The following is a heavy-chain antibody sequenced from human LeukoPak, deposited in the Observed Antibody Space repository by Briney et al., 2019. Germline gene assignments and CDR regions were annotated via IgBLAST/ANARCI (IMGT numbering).Heavy chain of an antibody. V-gene: IGHV3-21*01. CDR1: GFTFSSYN. CDR3: ARRLSGYHKGDALDI. D-gene: IGHD3-3*01. J-gene: IGHJ3*02. CDR2: ISSSSSYI. Sequence: GGSLRLSCAASGFTFSSYNMNWVRQAPGKGLEWVSSISSSSSYIYYADSVEGRFTISRDNAKNSLYLQMNSLRAEDTAVYYCARRLSGYHKGDALDISGQGTMVTVSS.